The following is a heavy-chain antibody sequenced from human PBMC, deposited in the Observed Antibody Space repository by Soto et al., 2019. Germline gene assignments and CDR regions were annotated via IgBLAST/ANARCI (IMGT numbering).Heavy chain of an antibody. V-gene: IGHV3-21*01. Sequence: GGSLRLSCAASGFTFSSYSMNWVRQAPGKGLEWVSSISSSSSYIYYADSVKGRFTISRDNAKNSLYLQMNSLRAEDTAVYYCARDFEVPYYDFWSGYYTTDYWGQGTLVTVSS. J-gene: IGHJ4*02. CDR1: GFTFSSYS. CDR2: ISSSSSYI. CDR3: ARDFEVPYYDFWSGYYTTDY. D-gene: IGHD3-3*01.